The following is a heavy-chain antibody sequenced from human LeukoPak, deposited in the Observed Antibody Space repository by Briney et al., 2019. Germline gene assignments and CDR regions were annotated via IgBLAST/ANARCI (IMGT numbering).Heavy chain of an antibody. J-gene: IGHJ4*02. CDR3: TTSAAGNRKNQSFFDS. Sequence: GGSLRLSCAASGFTFSSYLMSWVRQAPGKGREGVANIKQDGSEKYYVDSVKGRFTISRDNAKNTLYLQMNSLRAEDTAVYYCTTSAAGNRKNQSFFDSWGQGTLVTVSS. CDR1: GFTFSSYL. V-gene: IGHV3-7*01. CDR2: IKQDGSEK. D-gene: IGHD6-13*01.